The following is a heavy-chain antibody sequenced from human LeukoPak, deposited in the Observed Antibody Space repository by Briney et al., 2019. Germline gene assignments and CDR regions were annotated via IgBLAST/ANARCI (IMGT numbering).Heavy chain of an antibody. CDR2: ISYDGSNK. CDR3: AKGRAPYYYGSGSYSLYGMDV. Sequence: GRSLRLSCAASGFTFSSYAMHWVRQAPGKGLEWVAVISYDGSNKYYADPVKGRFTISRDNSKNTLYLQMNSLRAEDTAVYYCAKGRAPYYYGSGSYSLYGMDVWGQGTLVTVSS. J-gene: IGHJ6*02. D-gene: IGHD3-10*01. CDR1: GFTFSSYA. V-gene: IGHV3-30-3*01.